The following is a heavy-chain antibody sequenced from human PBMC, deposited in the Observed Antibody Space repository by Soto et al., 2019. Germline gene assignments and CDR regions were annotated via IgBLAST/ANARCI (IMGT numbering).Heavy chain of an antibody. Sequence: GGSLRLSCAASGFTFSFYWMSWVRQAPGKGLEWVANINQDGSEKYYVDSVKGRFTISRDNTKNSLYLQMNSLRPEDTAVYYCAGTRRRDWEMQQQVTYYYYGLDVWGQGTTVTVSS. V-gene: IGHV3-7*01. CDR2: INQDGSEK. J-gene: IGHJ6*02. D-gene: IGHD6-13*01. CDR3: AGTRRRDWEMQQQVTYYYYGLDV. CDR1: GFTFSFYW.